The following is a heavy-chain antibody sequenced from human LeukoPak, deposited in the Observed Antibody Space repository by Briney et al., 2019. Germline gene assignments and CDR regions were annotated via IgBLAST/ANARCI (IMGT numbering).Heavy chain of an antibody. CDR3: ARDPPDY. V-gene: IGHV3-48*03. CDR1: GFTFSSYE. Sequence: GGSLRLSCAASGFTFSSYEMNWVREAPGKGLEWVSYILNSGTTTYYADSVKGRFTISRDNAKNSLYLQMNSLRAEDTGVYYCARDPPDYWGQGILVTVSS. CDR2: ILNSGTTT. J-gene: IGHJ4*02.